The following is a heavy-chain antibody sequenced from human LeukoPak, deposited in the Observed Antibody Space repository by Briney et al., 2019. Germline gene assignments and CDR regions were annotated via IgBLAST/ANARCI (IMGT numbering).Heavy chain of an antibody. D-gene: IGHD3-3*01. Sequence: GGSLRLSCAASGFTFSSYAMHWVRQAPGKELEHVSAISSNGGSTYYANSVKGRFTISRDNSKYTVYLQMGSLRAKDMGVYYCARDPWGYDYWSGYYYYFDYWGQGTLVTVAS. CDR1: GFTFSSYA. CDR2: ISSNGGST. CDR3: ARDPWGYDYWSGYYYYFDY. V-gene: IGHV3-64*01. J-gene: IGHJ4*02.